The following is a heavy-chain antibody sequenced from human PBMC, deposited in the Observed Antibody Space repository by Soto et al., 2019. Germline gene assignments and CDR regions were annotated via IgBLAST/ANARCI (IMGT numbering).Heavy chain of an antibody. J-gene: IGHJ6*03. CDR3: ARVFGVSSRPRGYYYYYMDV. V-gene: IGHV3-21*01. CDR1: GFTFSNFH. CDR2: ISRNGNYI. Sequence: LRLSCAASGFTFSNFHMNWVRQAPGEGLEWVSSISRNGNYIYYIDSVKGRFTISRDNAENSVYLQMNSLRAEDTAVYYCARVFGVSSRPRGYYYYYMDVWGKGTTVTVSS. D-gene: IGHD3-3*01.